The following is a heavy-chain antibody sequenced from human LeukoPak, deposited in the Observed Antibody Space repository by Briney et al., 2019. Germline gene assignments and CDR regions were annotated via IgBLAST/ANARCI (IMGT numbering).Heavy chain of an antibody. CDR2: MNPKSGNT. J-gene: IGHJ4*02. Sequence: ASVKVSCKASGYTFTSNNINWVRQAPGQGLEWMGWMNPKSGNTDYAQKFQGRLTMTRDTSTNTAYMELSGLRSDDTAVYYCARFAVHRRITVAGQFGLDYWGQGTLVSVSS. D-gene: IGHD6-19*01. CDR1: GYTFTSNN. CDR3: ARFAVHRRITVAGQFGLDY. V-gene: IGHV1-8*02.